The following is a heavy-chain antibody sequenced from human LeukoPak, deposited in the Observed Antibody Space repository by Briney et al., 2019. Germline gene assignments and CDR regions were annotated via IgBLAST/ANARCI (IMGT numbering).Heavy chain of an antibody. V-gene: IGHV3-21*01. CDR2: ISRSSIYI. J-gene: IGHJ4*02. Sequence: GGTLRLSCAASGFTFSSYGMNWVRQAPGKGQEWVSSISRSSIYIYYANSVKGRFTISRDNAKKSLYLQMNSLRAEDTAVYYCARGRYDSSGYYPIFDFWGQGTLVTVSS. D-gene: IGHD3-22*01. CDR3: ARGRYDSSGYYPIFDF. CDR1: GFTFSSYG.